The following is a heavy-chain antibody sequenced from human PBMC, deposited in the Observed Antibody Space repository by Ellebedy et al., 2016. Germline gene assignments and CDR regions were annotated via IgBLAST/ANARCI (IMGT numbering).Heavy chain of an antibody. D-gene: IGHD3-22*01. CDR2: ISGSGGST. V-gene: IGHV3-23*01. CDR3: AKHSAMIVVVGAYFDY. CDR1: GFTFSSYA. J-gene: IGHJ4*02. Sequence: GGSLRLSCAASGFTFSSYAMSWVRQAPGKGLEWVSAISGSGGSTYYADSVKGRFTISRDNSKNTLYLQMNSLRAEDTAVYYCAKHSAMIVVVGAYFDYWGQGTLVTVSS.